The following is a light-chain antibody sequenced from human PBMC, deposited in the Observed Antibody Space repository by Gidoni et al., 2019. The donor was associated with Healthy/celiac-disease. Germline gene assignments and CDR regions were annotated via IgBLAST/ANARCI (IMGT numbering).Light chain of an antibody. J-gene: IGLJ1*01. CDR3: SSYTSSHV. Sequence: QSALTQPASVSGSPGQSITISCTGTSSDVGGYNYVSWYQQHPGKAPKLMIYEVRNRPSGVSNRFSGSKSGNTASLTISGLQAEDEADYYCSSYTSSHVFGTGTKVTVL. V-gene: IGLV2-14*01. CDR2: EVR. CDR1: SSDVGGYNY.